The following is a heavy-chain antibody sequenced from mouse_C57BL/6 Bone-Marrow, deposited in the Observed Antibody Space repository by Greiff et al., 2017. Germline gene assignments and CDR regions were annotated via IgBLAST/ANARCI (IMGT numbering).Heavy chain of an antibody. D-gene: IGHD1-1*02. Sequence: QVQLQQSGAELARPGASVKLSCKASGYTFTSYGISWVKQRTGQGLEWIGEISPRSGNTYYNEKFKGKATLTADKSSSTAYMELRSLTSEDSAVYFCARSGPLWSLDYWGQGTTRPVSS. CDR2: ISPRSGNT. CDR1: GYTFTSYG. V-gene: IGHV1-81*01. J-gene: IGHJ2*01. CDR3: ARSGPLWSLDY.